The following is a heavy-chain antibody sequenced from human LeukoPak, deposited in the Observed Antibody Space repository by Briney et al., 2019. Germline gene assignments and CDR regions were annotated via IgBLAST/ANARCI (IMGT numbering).Heavy chain of an antibody. CDR1: GYTFTGYY. CDR2: INPNSGGT. CDR3: ARGRQVDTAMVGRNWFDP. J-gene: IGHJ5*02. D-gene: IGHD5-18*01. Sequence: ASVKVSCKASGYTFTGYYMYWVRQAPGQGLEWMGWINPNSGGTNYAQKFQGWVTMTRDTSISTAYMELSRLRSDDPAVYYCARGRQVDTAMVGRNWFDPWGQGTLVTVSS. V-gene: IGHV1-2*04.